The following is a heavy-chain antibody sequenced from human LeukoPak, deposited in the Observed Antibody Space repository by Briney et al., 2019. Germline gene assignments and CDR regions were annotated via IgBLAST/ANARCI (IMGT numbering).Heavy chain of an antibody. V-gene: IGHV4-59*01. J-gene: IGHJ5*02. CDR3: ARGPSGGVDNWFDP. D-gene: IGHD3-16*01. CDR1: GGSISHYY. CDR2: IYYSGNT. Sequence: KASETLSLTCSVSGGSISHYYWTWIRQAPGKGLEWIAYIYYSGNTSYNPSLKSRVTMSVDTSKNQFSLKPSSVTAADTAVYYCARGPSGGVDNWFDPWGQGTLVTVSS.